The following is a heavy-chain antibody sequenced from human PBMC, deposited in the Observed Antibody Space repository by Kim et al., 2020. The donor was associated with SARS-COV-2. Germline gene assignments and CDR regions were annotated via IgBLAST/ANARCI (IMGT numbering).Heavy chain of an antibody. Sequence: ASVKVSCKSSGYTFKSYPIHWLRQAPGQRLEWMGWVNAANDKTKYSQKFQGRVTITRDTSANTAYMDLSSLTSEDTAIYYCARDMNPTVYDYWGQGTLSPSPQ. CDR3: ARDMNPTVYDY. V-gene: IGHV1-3*01. D-gene: IGHD4-4*01. CDR1: GYTFKSYP. CDR2: VNAANDKT. J-gene: IGHJ4*02.